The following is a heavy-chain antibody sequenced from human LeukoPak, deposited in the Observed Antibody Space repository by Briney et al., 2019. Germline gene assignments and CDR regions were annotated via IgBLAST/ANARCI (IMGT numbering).Heavy chain of an antibody. D-gene: IGHD2-2*01. CDR3: AHGTMYQLDY. J-gene: IGHJ4*02. V-gene: IGHV3-23*01. CDR1: GFTFSNYG. Sequence: PGGSLRLSCAASGFTFSNYGMTWVRRAPGRGLEWVSGISNGGTNTYYTDSVKGRFTISRDNSKNTLYLQMNSLRAEDTAVYYCAHGTMYQLDYWGQGTLVTVSS. CDR2: ISNGGTNT.